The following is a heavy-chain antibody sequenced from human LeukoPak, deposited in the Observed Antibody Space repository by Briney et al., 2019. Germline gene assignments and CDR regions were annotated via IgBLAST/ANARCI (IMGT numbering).Heavy chain of an antibody. CDR3: ARSSGWYDFDY. J-gene: IGHJ4*02. V-gene: IGHV1-69*05. D-gene: IGHD6-19*01. CDR2: IIPIFGTA. CDR1: GGTFSSYA. Sequence: SVKVSWKASGGTFSSYAISWVRQAPGQGLEWMGRIIPIFGTANYAQKFQGRVTITTDESTSTAYMELSGLRSEDTAVYYCARSSGWYDFDYWGQGTLVTVSS.